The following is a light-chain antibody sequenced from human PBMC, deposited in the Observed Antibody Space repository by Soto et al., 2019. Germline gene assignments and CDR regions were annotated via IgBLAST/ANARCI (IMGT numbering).Light chain of an antibody. CDR3: SSYTSSSTPVV. Sequence: QSALTQPASVSGSPGQSITLSRTGTSSDVGGYNYVSWYQQHPGKAPKLMIYDVSNRPSGVSNRFSGSKSGNTASLTISGLQAEDEADYYCSSYTSSSTPVVFGGRTKLTVL. CDR1: SSDVGGYNY. CDR2: DVS. V-gene: IGLV2-14*01. J-gene: IGLJ2*01.